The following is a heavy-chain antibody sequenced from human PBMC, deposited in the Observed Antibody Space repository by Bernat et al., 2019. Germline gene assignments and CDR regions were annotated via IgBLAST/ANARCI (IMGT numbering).Heavy chain of an antibody. V-gene: IGHV3-74*01. J-gene: IGHJ4*02. CDR3: VRDPNRRLDY. Sequence: EVQLADSGGGLVQPAGSLRLSCAASGFTFRDYWMALVRQTPGKGPVWVSRIHIDGTTTNYADSVKGRFTMSRDNAKNTVYLQMNSLRAEDTAVYYCVRDPNRRLDYWGQGTQVTVSP. CDR2: IHIDGTTT. CDR1: GFTFRDYW. D-gene: IGHD1/OR15-1a*01.